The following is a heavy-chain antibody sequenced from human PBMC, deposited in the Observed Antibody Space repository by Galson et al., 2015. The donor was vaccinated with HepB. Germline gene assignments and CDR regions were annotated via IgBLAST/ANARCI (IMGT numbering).Heavy chain of an antibody. CDR3: ARDKAPYCGGDCSHPMSLFDY. Sequence: SVKVSCKASGYTFTSYGISWVRQAPGQGLEWMGWISAYNGNTNYAQNLQGRVTMTTDTSTSTAYMELRSLRSDDTAVYYCARDKAPYCGGDCSHPMSLFDYWGQGTLVTVSS. V-gene: IGHV1-18*01. CDR1: GYTFTSYG. D-gene: IGHD2-21*02. CDR2: ISAYNGNT. J-gene: IGHJ4*02.